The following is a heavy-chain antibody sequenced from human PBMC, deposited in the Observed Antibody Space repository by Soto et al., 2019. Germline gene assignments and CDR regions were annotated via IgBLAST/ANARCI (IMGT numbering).Heavy chain of an antibody. D-gene: IGHD4-4*01. V-gene: IGHV3-23*01. CDR2: ISGSGGST. Sequence: AGGSLRLSCAASGFTFSSYAMSWVRQAPGKGLEWVSAISGSGGSTYYADSVKGRFTISRDNSKNTLYLQMNSLRAEDTAVYYCAKWGTVTTGPFDYWGQGTLVTVSS. J-gene: IGHJ4*02. CDR3: AKWGTVTTGPFDY. CDR1: GFTFSSYA.